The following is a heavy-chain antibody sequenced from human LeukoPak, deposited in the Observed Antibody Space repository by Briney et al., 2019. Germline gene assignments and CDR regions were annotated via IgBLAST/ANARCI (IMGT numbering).Heavy chain of an antibody. CDR2: IDSGGST. J-gene: IGHJ4*02. Sequence: GGSLRLSCSASGFTVSNNYMSWVRQAPGKGLEWVAVIDSGGSTYYADSVKGRFAISRDKSKNTRYIQMNSLRAEDTALYYCARDYYDSSGYYHDYCGQGALVTVSS. CDR1: GFTVSNNY. V-gene: IGHV3-53*01. D-gene: IGHD3-22*01. CDR3: ARDYYDSSGYYHDY.